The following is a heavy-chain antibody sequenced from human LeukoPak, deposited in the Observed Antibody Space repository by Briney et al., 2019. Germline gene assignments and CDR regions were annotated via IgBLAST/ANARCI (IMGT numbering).Heavy chain of an antibody. V-gene: IGHV3-21*01. CDR3: ARVGEQLAFDY. Sequence: PGGSLRLSCAASAFTFSGFTINWVRQAPGKGLEWVSSISASSSYIYYLDSVKGRFTISSDNAKKSVYLHMHSLRAEDTAVYYCARVGEQLAFDYWGQGTLVTVSS. CDR2: ISASSSYI. J-gene: IGHJ4*02. CDR1: AFTFSGFT. D-gene: IGHD6-13*01.